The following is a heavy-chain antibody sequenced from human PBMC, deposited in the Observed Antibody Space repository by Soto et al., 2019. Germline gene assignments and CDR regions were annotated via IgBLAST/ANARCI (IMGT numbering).Heavy chain of an antibody. CDR3: AIDYGDYEERFDP. CDR2: IWYDGSNK. V-gene: IGHV3-33*01. CDR1: GFTFSSYG. Sequence: QVQLVESGGGVVQPGRSLRLSCAASGFTFSSYGMHWVRQAPGKGLEWVAVIWYDGSNKYYADSVKGRFTISRDNSKNTLYLQMNSLRAEDTAVYYCAIDYGDYEERFDPWGQGTLVTVSS. D-gene: IGHD4-17*01. J-gene: IGHJ5*02.